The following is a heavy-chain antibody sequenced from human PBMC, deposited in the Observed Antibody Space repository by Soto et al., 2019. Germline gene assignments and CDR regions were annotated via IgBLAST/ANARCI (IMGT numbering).Heavy chain of an antibody. CDR3: ARAQYYDYVWGSYPEPVDY. Sequence: QVQLVESGGGVVQPGRSLRLSCAASGFTFSSYGMHWVRQAPGQGLEWVAVIWYDGSNKYYADSLKGRFTISRDNAKNTLYLQMNSLRAEDTAVYYCARAQYYDYVWGSYPEPVDYWGQGTLVTVSS. V-gene: IGHV3-33*01. CDR1: GFTFSSYG. J-gene: IGHJ4*02. D-gene: IGHD3-16*02. CDR2: IWYDGSNK.